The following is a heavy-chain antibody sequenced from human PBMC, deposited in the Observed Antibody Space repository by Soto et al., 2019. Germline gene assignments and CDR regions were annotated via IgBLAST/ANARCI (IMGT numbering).Heavy chain of an antibody. CDR1: GYTFTSYG. D-gene: IGHD4-17*01. V-gene: IGHV1-18*04. Sequence: ASVKVSCKASGYTFTSYGISWMRQAPGQGLEWMGWISAYNGNTNYAQKLQGRVTMTTDTSTSTAYMELRSLRSDDTAVYYCARWTDHDYGNPNAADWGQGTLVTVYS. CDR2: ISAYNGNT. J-gene: IGHJ4*02. CDR3: ARWTDHDYGNPNAAD.